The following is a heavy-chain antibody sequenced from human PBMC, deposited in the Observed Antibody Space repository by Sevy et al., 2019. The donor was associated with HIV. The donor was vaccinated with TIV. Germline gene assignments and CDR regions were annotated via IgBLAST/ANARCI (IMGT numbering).Heavy chain of an antibody. CDR3: ARGEDSAMIAY. CDR1: GGSISSGSYY. J-gene: IGHJ4*02. D-gene: IGHD5-18*01. V-gene: IGHV4-39*01. Sequence: SETLSLTCTVSGGSISSGSYYWGWIRQPPGKGLEWIGTMYYDGSAYYNPSLQGRVSMSVDTSKNQFSLNLSSVTAADTAVYFCARGEDSAMIAYWGQGTLVTVSS. CDR2: MYYDGSA.